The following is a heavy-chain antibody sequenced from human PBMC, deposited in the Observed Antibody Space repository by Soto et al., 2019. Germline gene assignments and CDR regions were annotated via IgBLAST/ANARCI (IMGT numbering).Heavy chain of an antibody. D-gene: IGHD2-15*01. Sequence: GGSLRPSCAASGFNFSGSVIHWVRQASGKGLEWVGRIRSKAYNYATTYAASVEGRFTVSRDDSKNTAYLQMNSLKSDDTAIYYCSRLVVWGQGSLVTVYS. V-gene: IGHV3-73*01. CDR1: GFNFSGSV. CDR3: SRLVV. CDR2: IRSKAYNYAT. J-gene: IGHJ4*02.